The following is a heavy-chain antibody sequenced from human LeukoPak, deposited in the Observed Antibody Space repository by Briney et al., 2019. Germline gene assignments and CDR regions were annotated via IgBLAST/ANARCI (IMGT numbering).Heavy chain of an antibody. CDR2: IRGSGGST. Sequence: GGSLRLSCAASGFTFSSYAMSWVRQAPGKGLEWVSAIRGSGGSTYYADSVKGRFTISRDNSKNTLYLQMNSLRADDTAVYYCAKGAVRGVIIAPPYYFDYWGQGTLVTVSS. D-gene: IGHD3-10*01. J-gene: IGHJ4*02. CDR1: GFTFSSYA. CDR3: AKGAVRGVIIAPPYYFDY. V-gene: IGHV3-23*01.